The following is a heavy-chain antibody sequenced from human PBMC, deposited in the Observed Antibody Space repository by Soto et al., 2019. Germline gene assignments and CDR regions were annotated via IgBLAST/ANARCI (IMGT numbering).Heavy chain of an antibody. V-gene: IGHV4-59*01. D-gene: IGHD2-21*02. CDR1: GGSISNYY. CDR3: ARVCGGDCHNGMHV. Sequence: SETLSLTCTVSGGSISNYYWTWIRQPPGKGLEWIGYIYYSGTTNYNPSLKSRVTISVDTSKNQFSLKLSSVTAADTAVYYCARVCGGDCHNGMHVWGQAITVTVSS. J-gene: IGHJ6*01. CDR2: IYYSGTT.